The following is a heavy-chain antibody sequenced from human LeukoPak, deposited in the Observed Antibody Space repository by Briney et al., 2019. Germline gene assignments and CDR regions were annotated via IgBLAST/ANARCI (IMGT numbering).Heavy chain of an antibody. CDR2: IYTSGST. J-gene: IGHJ4*02. V-gene: IGHV4-61*02. Sequence: TLSLTCTVSGGSISSGSYYWSWIRQPAGKGLEWIGRIYTSGSTNYNPSLKSRVTISVDTSKNQFSLKLSSVTAADTAVYYCARDYMWGQGTLVTVSS. D-gene: IGHD3-10*01. CDR3: ARDYM. CDR1: GGSISSGSYY.